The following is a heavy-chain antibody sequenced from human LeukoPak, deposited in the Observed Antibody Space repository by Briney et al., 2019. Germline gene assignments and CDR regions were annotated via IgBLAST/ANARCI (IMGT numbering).Heavy chain of an antibody. J-gene: IGHJ6*02. D-gene: IGHD5-24*01. CDR2: ISGDGGST. Sequence: GGSLRLSCAASGFTFDDYAMHWVRQAPGKGLEWVSLISGDGGSTYYADSVKGRFTISRDNSKNSLYLQMNSLRTEDTALYYCAKDLGVGCKVYYYYGMDVWGQGTTVTVSS. CDR1: GFTFDDYA. CDR3: AKDLGVGCKVYYYYGMDV. V-gene: IGHV3-43*02.